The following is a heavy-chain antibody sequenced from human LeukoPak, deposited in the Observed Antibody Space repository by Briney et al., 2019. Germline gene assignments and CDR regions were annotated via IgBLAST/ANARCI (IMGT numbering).Heavy chain of an antibody. Sequence: SETLSLTCTVSGGSISSGSYYWSWIRQPAGKGLEWIGRIYTSGSTNYNPSLKRRVTISVDTSKNQFSLKLSSVTAADTAVYYCTRVDYYYMDVWAKGPRSPSP. CDR2: IYTSGST. V-gene: IGHV4-61*02. CDR1: GGSISSGSYY. J-gene: IGHJ6*03. CDR3: TRVDYYYMDV.